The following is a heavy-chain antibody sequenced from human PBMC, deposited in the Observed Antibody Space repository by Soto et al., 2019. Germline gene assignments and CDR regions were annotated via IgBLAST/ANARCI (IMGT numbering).Heavy chain of an antibody. V-gene: IGHV1-69*04. CDR2: IIPILGIA. CDR3: ARDPNNWNDETFDY. J-gene: IGHJ4*02. CDR1: GGTFSSYT. D-gene: IGHD1-20*01. Sequence: SVKVSCKASGGTFSSYTISWVRQAPGQGLEWMGRIIPILGIANYAQKFQGRVTITADKSTSTAYMELSSLRSEDTAVYYCARDPNNWNDETFDYWGQGTLVTVSS.